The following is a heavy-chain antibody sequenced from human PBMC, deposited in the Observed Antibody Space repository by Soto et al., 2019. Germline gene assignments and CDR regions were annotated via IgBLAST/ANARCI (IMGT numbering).Heavy chain of an antibody. D-gene: IGHD3-22*01. J-gene: IGHJ4*02. CDR3: ARDVNDSSGSQGFDY. Sequence: SETLSLTCAVIGDSVSSNNYYWSWIRQRPGKGLEWIGYIHYSGDSYDNPSLTSRITMSMDVSKNQFSLNLRSVTAADTAIYYCARDVNDSSGSQGFDYWGQGTLVTVSS. V-gene: IGHV4-31*11. CDR2: IHYSGDS. CDR1: GDSVSSNNYY.